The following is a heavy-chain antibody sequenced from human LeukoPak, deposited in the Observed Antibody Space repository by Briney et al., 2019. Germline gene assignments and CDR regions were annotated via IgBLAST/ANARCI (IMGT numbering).Heavy chain of an antibody. J-gene: IGHJ6*04. D-gene: IGHD3-9*01. V-gene: IGHV1-18*04. CDR1: GYTFTSYG. CDR2: ISAYNGNT. CDR3: ARERDYDILTGYYGYYYGMDV. Sequence: GASVKVSCKASGYTFTSYGISWVRQAPGQGLKWMGWISAYNGNTNYAQKLQGRVTMTTDTSTSTAYMELRSMRSDDTAVYYCARERDYDILTGYYGYYYGMDVWGKGTTVTVSS.